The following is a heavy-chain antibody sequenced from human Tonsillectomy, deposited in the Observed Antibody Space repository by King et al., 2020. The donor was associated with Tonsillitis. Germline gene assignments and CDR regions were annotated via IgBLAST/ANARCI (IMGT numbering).Heavy chain of an antibody. CDR1: GFKFSDSY. J-gene: IGHJ4*02. Sequence: VQLVESGGGLVKPGGSLRLSCAASGFKFSDSYMSWIRQAPGKGLEWLAYINYNGKTCYYADSVKGRFTISRDNAKDTLYLQLNSLRAEDTATYYCARELGRDDYWGQGTLVIVSS. CDR3: ARELGRDDY. V-gene: IGHV3-11*01. CDR2: INYNGKTC. D-gene: IGHD1-26*01.